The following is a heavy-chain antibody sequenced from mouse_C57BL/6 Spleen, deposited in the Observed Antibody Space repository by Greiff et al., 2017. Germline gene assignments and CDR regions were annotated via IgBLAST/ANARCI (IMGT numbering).Heavy chain of an antibody. J-gene: IGHJ4*01. CDR3: ARGITTGYYYAMDY. V-gene: IGHV1-47*01. D-gene: IGHD2-4*01. CDR1: GYTFTTYP. CDR2: FPPYNDDT. Sequence: QVQLQQSGAELVKPGASVKMSCKASGYTFTTYPREWMQQNHGKSLEWIGNFPPYNDDTKYNDKFKGQATWTVEKSSSSVYLELRRLTSDDSAVYYCARGITTGYYYAMDYWGQGTSGTVSS.